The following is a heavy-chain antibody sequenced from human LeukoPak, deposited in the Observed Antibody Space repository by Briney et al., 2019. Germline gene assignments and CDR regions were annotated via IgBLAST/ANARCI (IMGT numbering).Heavy chain of an antibody. CDR3: ARVLWGLLPDY. J-gene: IGHJ4*02. CDR1: GYTFTGCY. V-gene: IGHV1-2*06. Sequence: GASVKVSCKASGYTFTGCYMHWVRPAPGQGLAWMGRINPNSGGTNYAQKCQGMVTMTRDTSISTAYMELSRRRADDTAVYYCARVLWGLLPDYWGQGTLVTVSS. D-gene: IGHD1-26*01. CDR2: INPNSGGT.